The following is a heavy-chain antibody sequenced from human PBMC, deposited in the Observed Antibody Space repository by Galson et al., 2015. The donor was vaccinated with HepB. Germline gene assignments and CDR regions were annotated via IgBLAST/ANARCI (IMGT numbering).Heavy chain of an antibody. CDR1: GYSFTSYW. D-gene: IGHD6-13*01. V-gene: IGHV5-51*01. Sequence: QSGAEVKRPGESLKISCKGSGYSFTSYWIGWVRQMPGKGLEWMGIIYPGDSDTRYSPSFQGQVTISADKSISTAYLQWSSLKASDTAMYYCARQVRVGRIAAAPIDYWGQGTLVTVSS. CDR3: ARQVRVGRIAAAPIDY. J-gene: IGHJ4*02. CDR2: IYPGDSDT.